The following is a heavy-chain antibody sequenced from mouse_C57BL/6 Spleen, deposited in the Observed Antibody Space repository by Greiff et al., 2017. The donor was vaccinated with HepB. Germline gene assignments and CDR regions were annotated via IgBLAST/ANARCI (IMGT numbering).Heavy chain of an antibody. Sequence: QVQLQQPGAELVMPGASVKLSCKASGYTFTSYWMHWVKQRPGQGLEWIGEIDPSDSYTNYNQKFKGKSTLTVDKSSSTAYMQLSSLTSEDSAVYYCAREKNYSYYWGQCTTLTVSS. V-gene: IGHV1-69*01. CDR2: IDPSDSYT. J-gene: IGHJ2*01. CDR1: GYTFTSYW. CDR3: AREKNYSYY.